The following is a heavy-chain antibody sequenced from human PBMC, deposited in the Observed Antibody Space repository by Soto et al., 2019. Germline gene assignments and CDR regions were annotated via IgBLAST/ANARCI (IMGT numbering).Heavy chain of an antibody. D-gene: IGHD4-17*01. J-gene: IGHJ5*02. Sequence: QVQLQQWGAGLLKPSETLSLTCAVYGGSFSGYYWSWIRQPPGKGLEWIGEINHSGSTNYNPSLKSRVTISVDTSKNQCSLKLSSVTAADTAVYYCAKARLTVTTKGWFDPWGQGTLVTVSS. CDR3: AKARLTVTTKGWFDP. CDR1: GGSFSGYY. CDR2: INHSGST. V-gene: IGHV4-34*01.